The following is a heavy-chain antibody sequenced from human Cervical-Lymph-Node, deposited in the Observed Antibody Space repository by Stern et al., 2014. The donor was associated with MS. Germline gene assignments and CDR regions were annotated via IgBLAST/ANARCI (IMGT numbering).Heavy chain of an antibody. Sequence: VQLVESGPGLVKPSETLSLTCTVSGGSISSYHWSWIRQPPGKGLEWIGYIYYSGSTNYNPYLKSRVTISVDTSKNQFSLKLSSVTAADTAVYYCARGYGGNPIDYWGQGTLVTVSS. D-gene: IGHD4-23*01. J-gene: IGHJ4*02. CDR2: IYYSGST. CDR1: GGSISSYH. V-gene: IGHV4-59*01. CDR3: ARGYGGNPIDY.